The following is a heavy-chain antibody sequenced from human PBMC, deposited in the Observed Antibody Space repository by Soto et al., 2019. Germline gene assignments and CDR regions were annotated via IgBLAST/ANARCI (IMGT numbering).Heavy chain of an antibody. V-gene: IGHV3-33*01. J-gene: IGHJ6*02. CDR1: GFTFSSYG. CDR2: IWYDGSNK. CDR3: GRAYYDFYGVDV. Sequence: GGSLRLSCAASGFTFSSYGMHWVRQAPGKGLEWVAVIWYDGSNKYYADSVKGRFTISRDNSKNTLYLQMNSLKASDTAMYYCGRAYYDFYGVDVWGQGTTVTVSS.